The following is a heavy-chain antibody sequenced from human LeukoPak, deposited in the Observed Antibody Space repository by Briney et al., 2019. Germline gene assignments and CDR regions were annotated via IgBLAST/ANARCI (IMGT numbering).Heavy chain of an antibody. CDR2: INAGNGNT. CDR3: ARDMYDISGRADY. J-gene: IGHJ4*02. V-gene: IGHV1-3*01. Sequence: ASVKVSCKASGYTFTTHTIHWVRQAPGQRLEWMGWINAGNGNTKYSQEFQDRVTITRDTSASTAYMELTSLRSDDSAVYYCARDMYDISGRADYWGQGTRVTVSS. D-gene: IGHD3-22*01. CDR1: GYTFTTHT.